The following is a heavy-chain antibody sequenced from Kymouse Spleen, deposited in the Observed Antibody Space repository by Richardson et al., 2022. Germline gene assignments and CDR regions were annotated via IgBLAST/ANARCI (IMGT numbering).Heavy chain of an antibody. CDR3: ARKDYPYGMDV. J-gene: IGHJ6*02. CDR1: GFTFSSYG. V-gene: IGHV3-33*01. D-gene: IGHD4-11,IGHD4-11*01,IGHD4-17*01. CDR2: IWYDGSNK. Sequence: QVQLVESGGGVVQPGRSLRLSCAASGFTFSSYGMHWVRQAPGKGLEWVAVIWYDGSNKYYADSVKGRFTISRDNSKNTLYLQMNSLRAEDTAVYYCARKDYPYGMDVWGQGTTVTVSS.